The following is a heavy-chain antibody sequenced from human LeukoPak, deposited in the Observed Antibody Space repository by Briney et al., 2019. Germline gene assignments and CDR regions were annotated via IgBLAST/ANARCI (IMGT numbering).Heavy chain of an antibody. CDR1: GVSISSYY. V-gene: IGHV4-59*01. D-gene: IGHD6-6*01. J-gene: IGHJ4*02. CDR2: IYYSGST. Sequence: AETLSLTCTVSGVSISSYYWSWIRQPPGKGLEWIAYIYYSGSTDYNPSLKSRVTISVDTSNNQVSLKMSSVTAADTAVYYCVRYSSSSRFDYWGQGTLVTVSS. CDR3: VRYSSSSRFDY.